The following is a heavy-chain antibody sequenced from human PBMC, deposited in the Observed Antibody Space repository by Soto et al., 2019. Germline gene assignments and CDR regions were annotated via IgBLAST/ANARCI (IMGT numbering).Heavy chain of an antibody. CDR2: MYYSGST. CDR1: GGSISSYY. Sequence: QVQLQESGPGLVKPSETLSLTCTVSGGSISSYYWSWIRQPPGKGLEWIGYMYYSGSTNYNPSLKTRVTVSVDTSKTQFSLKLKSVTAADTAVYYCARDRGMGGFLNWYFELWGRGTLVTVSS. D-gene: IGHD1-26*01. V-gene: IGHV4-59*01. CDR3: ARDRGMGGFLNWYFEL. J-gene: IGHJ2*01.